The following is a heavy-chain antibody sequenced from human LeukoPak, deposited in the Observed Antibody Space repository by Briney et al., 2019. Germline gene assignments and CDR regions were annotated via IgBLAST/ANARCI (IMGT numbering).Heavy chain of an antibody. D-gene: IGHD6-6*01. J-gene: IGHJ3*02. V-gene: IGHV3-48*04. CDR2: ISSSGSRI. CDR1: GFTFSSYW. Sequence: GGSLRLSCAASGFTFSSYWVNWVRQAPGKGLEWVSYISSSGSRISYADSVKGRLTISRDNAKNSLYLQMNSLRAEDTAIYYCASETESSSSDAFDIWGQGTMVTVSS. CDR3: ASETESSSSDAFDI.